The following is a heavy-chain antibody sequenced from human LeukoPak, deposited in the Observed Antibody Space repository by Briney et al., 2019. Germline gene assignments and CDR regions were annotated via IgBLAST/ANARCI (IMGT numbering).Heavy chain of an antibody. Sequence: GSLRLSCAASGFTFSRYSMTWVRQAPGKGLEWIGSIYYSGSTYYNPSLKSRVTISVDTSKNQFSLKLSSVTAADTAVYYCARDPQLRLFDYWGQGTLVTVSS. CDR3: ARDPQLRLFDY. V-gene: IGHV4-39*07. CDR2: IYYSGST. D-gene: IGHD5-12*01. CDR1: GFTFSRYS. J-gene: IGHJ4*02.